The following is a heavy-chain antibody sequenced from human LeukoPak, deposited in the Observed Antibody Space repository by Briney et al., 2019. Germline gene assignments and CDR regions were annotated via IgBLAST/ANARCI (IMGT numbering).Heavy chain of an antibody. D-gene: IGHD6-13*01. Sequence: SETLSLTCAVSGGSLSGYYWTWIRQPPGKGLEWIGEINHSGSTNYNPSLKSRVTISVDTSKNQFSLKLSSVTAADTAVYYCARDGAGSSSWYPYYDYWGQGTLVTVSS. V-gene: IGHV4-34*01. CDR1: GGSLSGYY. CDR2: INHSGST. CDR3: ARDGAGSSSWYPYYDY. J-gene: IGHJ4*02.